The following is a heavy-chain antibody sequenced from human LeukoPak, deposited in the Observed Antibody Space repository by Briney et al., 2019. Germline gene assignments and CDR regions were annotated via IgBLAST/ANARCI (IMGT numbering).Heavy chain of an antibody. CDR1: GYTFTSYY. Sequence: ASVKVSCKASGYTFTSYYMHWVRQAPGQRLEWMGWINAGNGNTKYSQKFQGRVTITRDTSASTAYMELSSLRSEDTAVYYCARDPTMVRGPPDYWGQGTLVTVSS. J-gene: IGHJ4*02. CDR2: INAGNGNT. CDR3: ARDPTMVRGPPDY. D-gene: IGHD3-10*01. V-gene: IGHV1-3*01.